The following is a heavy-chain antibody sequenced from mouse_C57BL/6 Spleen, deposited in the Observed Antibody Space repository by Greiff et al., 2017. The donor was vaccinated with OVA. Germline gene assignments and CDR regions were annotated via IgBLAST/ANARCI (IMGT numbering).Heavy chain of an antibody. V-gene: IGHV1-69*01. J-gene: IGHJ4*01. Sequence: QVQLQQPGAELVMPGASVKLSCKASGYTFTSYWMHWVKQRPGQGLEWIGEIDPSDSYTNYNQKFKGKSTLTVDKYSSTAYMQLSSLTPEDSAVYYCAMGLRHYAMDYWGQGTSVTVSS. CDR2: IDPSDSYT. CDR1: GYTFTSYW. D-gene: IGHD2-2*01. CDR3: AMGLRHYAMDY.